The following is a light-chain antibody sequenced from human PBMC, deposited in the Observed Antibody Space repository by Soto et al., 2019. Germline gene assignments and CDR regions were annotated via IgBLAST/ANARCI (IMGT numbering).Light chain of an antibody. CDR2: DAS. CDR1: QSISSW. Sequence: DIPISQSPATVSASVGDRVTITCRASQSISSWLAWYQQKPGKAPKLLIYDASSLESGVPSRFSGSGSGTEFTLTISSLQPDDFATYYCQQYNSYSTFGQGTKVDIK. V-gene: IGKV1-5*01. CDR3: QQYNSYST. J-gene: IGKJ1*01.